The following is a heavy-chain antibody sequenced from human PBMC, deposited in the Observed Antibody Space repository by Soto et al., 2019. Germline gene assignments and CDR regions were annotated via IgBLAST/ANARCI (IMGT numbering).Heavy chain of an antibody. J-gene: IGHJ5*01. CDR1: GDSVTSGNYY. CDR2: IYYSGNT. Sequence: SAPRSLTCTVCGDSVTSGNYYWSWIRQPPGKGLEWIGYIYYSGNTNYSPSLKSRFTISLYTSHNQFSLKLSSVTDADTAVYFCAIIPVDTYMTYGLDPWGQGTEVTVSS. D-gene: IGHD5-18*01. CDR3: AIIPVDTYMTYGLDP. V-gene: IGHV4-61*01.